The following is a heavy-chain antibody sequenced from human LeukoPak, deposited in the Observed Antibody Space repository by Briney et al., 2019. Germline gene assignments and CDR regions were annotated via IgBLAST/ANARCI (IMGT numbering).Heavy chain of an antibody. CDR3: ARLLRSDSSPVGNFDY. J-gene: IGHJ4*02. CDR2: IYPGDSDT. D-gene: IGHD6-13*01. Sequence: GESLKISCKGSGYSFTSYWIGWVRQMPGKGLEWMGIIYPGDSDTRYSPSFQGQVTISADKSISTAYLQWSSLKASDTAIYYCARLLRSDSSPVGNFDYWGQGTLVTVSS. V-gene: IGHV5-51*01. CDR1: GYSFTSYW.